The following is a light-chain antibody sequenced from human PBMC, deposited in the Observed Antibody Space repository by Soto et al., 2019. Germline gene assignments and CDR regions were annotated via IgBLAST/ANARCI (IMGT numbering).Light chain of an antibody. Sequence: EIVLTQSPGTLSLSPGERATFSCRASQSVSSGYLAWYQQKPGQAPRLLIYGASSRVTGTPDRFSGSGSGTDFTLTISRLEPEDFAVYYCQQYGSSVYTFGQGTKLEI. CDR3: QQYGSSVYT. V-gene: IGKV3-20*01. CDR1: QSVSSGY. J-gene: IGKJ2*01. CDR2: GAS.